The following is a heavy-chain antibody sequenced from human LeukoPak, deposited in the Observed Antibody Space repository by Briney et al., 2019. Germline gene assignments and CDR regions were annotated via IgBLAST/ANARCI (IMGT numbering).Heavy chain of an antibody. CDR3: ARGYSSSWYGGADNYFDY. V-gene: IGHV3-66*01. CDR2: IYSGDNT. J-gene: IGHJ4*02. Sequence: GGSLRLSCAASGFTVTSNYMSWVRQAPGTGLEWVSVIYSGDNTYYADSVKGRFTIPRDNSKNTLYLQMRSLRAEDTAVYYCARGYSSSWYGGADNYFDYWGQGTLVTVSS. CDR1: GFTVTSNY. D-gene: IGHD6-13*01.